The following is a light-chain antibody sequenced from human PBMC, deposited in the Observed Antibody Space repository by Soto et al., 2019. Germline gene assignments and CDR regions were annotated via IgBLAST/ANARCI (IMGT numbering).Light chain of an antibody. CDR1: QAIGNY. Sequence: DIQMTQSPSSLSASVGDRVTITCQASQAIGNYLTWYQQKPGKAPKLLIYEASNLETGVPSRFRGSGSGTAVTFTINSLQPEDIATYYCQQYDDLPFTFGGGTKVEIK. J-gene: IGKJ4*01. V-gene: IGKV1-33*01. CDR2: EAS. CDR3: QQYDDLPFT.